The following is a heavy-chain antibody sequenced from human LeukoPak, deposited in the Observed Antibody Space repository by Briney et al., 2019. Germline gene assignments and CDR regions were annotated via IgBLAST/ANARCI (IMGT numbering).Heavy chain of an antibody. Sequence: GGSLRLSCTASGFTFSDYAMSWVRQAPGKGLEWVSGISGSGGSIRYADSVKGRFIISRDNSKNTLYLQMNSLSAEDTAVYYCAKGGDGYNYYFDYWGQETLVTVSS. CDR2: ISGSGGSI. V-gene: IGHV3-23*01. CDR3: AKGGDGYNYYFDY. CDR1: GFTFSDYA. J-gene: IGHJ4*02. D-gene: IGHD5-24*01.